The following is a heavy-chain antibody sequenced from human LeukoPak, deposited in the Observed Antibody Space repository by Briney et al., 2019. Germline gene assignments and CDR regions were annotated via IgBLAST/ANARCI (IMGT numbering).Heavy chain of an antibody. Sequence: SETLSLTCTVSGGSISSYYWNWIRQPPGKGLEWIGYTYYSGSTNYNPSLKSRVTTSVDTSKNQFSLKLSSVTAADTAVYYCARERLGYYDRSGLDYWGQGTLVTVSS. V-gene: IGHV4-59*01. D-gene: IGHD3-22*01. CDR3: ARERLGYYDRSGLDY. CDR2: TYYSGST. J-gene: IGHJ4*02. CDR1: GGSISSYY.